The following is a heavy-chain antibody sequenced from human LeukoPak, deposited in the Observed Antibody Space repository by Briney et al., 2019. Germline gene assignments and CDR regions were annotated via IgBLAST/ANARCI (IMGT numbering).Heavy chain of an antibody. CDR1: GGSINSNGYS. V-gene: IGHV4-31*03. Sequence: SETLSLTCTVSGGSINSNGYSWSWIRQHPGKGLEWIGYIYYSGSTYYNPSLKSRVTISVDTSKNQFSLKLSSVTAADTAVYYCAATIRRGGGLDYWGQGTLVTVSS. J-gene: IGHJ4*02. D-gene: IGHD5-12*01. CDR3: AATIRRGGGLDY. CDR2: IYYSGST.